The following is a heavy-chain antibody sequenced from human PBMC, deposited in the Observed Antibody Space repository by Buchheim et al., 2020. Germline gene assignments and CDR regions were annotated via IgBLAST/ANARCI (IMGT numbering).Heavy chain of an antibody. CDR3: ARVLDYYGSGRPDYYYYGMDV. CDR2: ISSSSSYT. CDR1: GFTFSDYY. D-gene: IGHD3-10*01. J-gene: IGHJ6*02. V-gene: IGHV3-11*06. Sequence: QVQLVESGGGLVKPGGSLRLSCAASGFTFSDYYMSWIRQAPGKGLEWVSYISSSSSYTNYADSVKGRFTISRDNAKNSLYLQMNSLRAEDTAVYYCARVLDYYGSGRPDYYYYGMDVGGQGTT.